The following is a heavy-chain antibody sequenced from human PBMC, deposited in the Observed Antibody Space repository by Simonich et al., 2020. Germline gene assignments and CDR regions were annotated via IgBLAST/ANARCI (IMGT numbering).Heavy chain of an antibody. Sequence: QVQLVQSGAEVKKPGASVKVSCKASGYTFTGYYMNWGRQAPGQGIEWMGWINPNRGGTNYAQKVKGRVTRTRDTSISTAYMELSRLRSDDTAVYYCARARLYSSSHAFDIWGQGTMVTVSS. D-gene: IGHD6-6*01. J-gene: IGHJ3*02. CDR3: ARARLYSSSHAFDI. V-gene: IGHV1-2*02. CDR1: GYTFTGYY. CDR2: INPNRGGT.